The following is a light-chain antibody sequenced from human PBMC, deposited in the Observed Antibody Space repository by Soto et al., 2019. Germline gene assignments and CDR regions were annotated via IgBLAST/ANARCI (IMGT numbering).Light chain of an antibody. V-gene: IGKV1-5*01. CDR3: QQLNSYPRT. J-gene: IGKJ1*01. CDR2: DAS. CDR1: QSISSW. Sequence: DIQMTQSPSTLSASVGDRVTITCRASQSISSWLAWYQQKPGKAPKLLIYDASSLESGVPSRFSGSGSGTEFTLTISSLQTDDFATYYCQQLNSYPRTFGQGTKVDIK.